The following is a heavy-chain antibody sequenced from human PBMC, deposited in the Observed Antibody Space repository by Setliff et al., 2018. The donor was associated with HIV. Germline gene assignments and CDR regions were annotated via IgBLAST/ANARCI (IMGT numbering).Heavy chain of an antibody. J-gene: IGHJ4*02. Sequence: GGSLRLSCAASGFNFSMYSMNWVRQAPGKGLEWVSYISSSSSTKYYADSVKGRFTISRDNAKSSLYLQMNSLRAEDTAVYYCARGVAAAGTDYWGQGTLVTVSS. V-gene: IGHV3-48*04. CDR3: ARGVAAAGTDY. D-gene: IGHD6-13*01. CDR2: ISSSSSTK. CDR1: GFNFSMYS.